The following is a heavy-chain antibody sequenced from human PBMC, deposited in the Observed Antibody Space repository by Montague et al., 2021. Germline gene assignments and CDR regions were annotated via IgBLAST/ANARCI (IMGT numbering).Heavy chain of an antibody. Sequence: CAISGGGVSSNDATWNWLRQSPSRGLEWLGRTYYRSRWYNEYAISVKSRITVNPDTSKNQFSLLLNSVTPEDTAVYYCARGWQKRFDPWGQGTLVTVSS. J-gene: IGHJ5*02. D-gene: IGHD5-24*01. V-gene: IGHV6-1*01. CDR3: ARGWQKRFDP. CDR1: GGGVSSNDAT. CDR2: TYYRSRWYN.